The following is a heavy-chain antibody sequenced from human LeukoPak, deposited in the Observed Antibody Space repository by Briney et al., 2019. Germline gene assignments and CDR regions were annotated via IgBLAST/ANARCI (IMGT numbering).Heavy chain of an antibody. Sequence: GGSLRLSCAASGFTFSSYGMHWVRQAPGKGLEWVAVISYDGSNKYYADSVKGRFTISRDNSKNTLYLQMNSLRAEDTAVYYCARDFGKRVPAPKHWGQGTLVTVSS. D-gene: IGHD2-2*01. CDR3: ARDFGKRVPAPKH. J-gene: IGHJ1*01. CDR1: GFTFSSYG. V-gene: IGHV3-30*03. CDR2: ISYDGSNK.